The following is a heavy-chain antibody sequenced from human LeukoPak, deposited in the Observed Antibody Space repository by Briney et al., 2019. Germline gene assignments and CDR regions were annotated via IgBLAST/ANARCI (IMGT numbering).Heavy chain of an antibody. CDR1: GFTFSEYF. CDR3: ATSRVFDH. CDR2: INSDGNNI. Sequence: GGSLRLSCVASGFTFSEYFMSWIRQAPGKGLEWLSFINSDGNNIYYADSVKGRFTISRDNAKKTLYLEMNSLRMEDTAKYYCATSRVFDHWGQGTLITVSS. V-gene: IGHV3-11*04. J-gene: IGHJ4*02.